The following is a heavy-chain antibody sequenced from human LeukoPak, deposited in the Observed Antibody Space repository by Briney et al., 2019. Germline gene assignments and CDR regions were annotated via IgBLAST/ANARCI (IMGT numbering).Heavy chain of an antibody. CDR2: IYYSGST. Sequence: SETLSLTCTVSGGSISSYYWSWIRQPPGKGLEWIGYIYYSGSTNYNPSLKSRVTISVDTSKNQFSLKLSSVTAADTAVYYCAAALTGYFNIYYYYGMDVWGQGTTVTVSS. V-gene: IGHV4-59*12. J-gene: IGHJ6*02. CDR3: AAALTGYFNIYYYYGMDV. CDR1: GGSISSYY. D-gene: IGHD3-9*01.